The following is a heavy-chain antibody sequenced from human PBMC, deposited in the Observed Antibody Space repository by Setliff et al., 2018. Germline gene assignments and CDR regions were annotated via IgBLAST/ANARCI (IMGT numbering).Heavy chain of an antibody. CDR3: ARGRAGHSGH. J-gene: IGHJ4*02. D-gene: IGHD6-19*01. CDR1: GASISSGTYY. V-gene: IGHV4-39*01. Sequence: SETLSLTCTVSGASISSGTYYWGWIRQPPGKGLEWIGRIHYLGTTYSNASLASRLTMSVDTSKNQFSLRPTSVTAADTAVYYCARGRAGHSGHWGQGTLVTVSS. CDR2: IHYLGTT.